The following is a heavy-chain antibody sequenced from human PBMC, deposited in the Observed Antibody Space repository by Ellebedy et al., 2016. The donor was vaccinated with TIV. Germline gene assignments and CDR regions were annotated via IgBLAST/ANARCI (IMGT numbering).Heavy chain of an antibody. CDR3: ARGGDYGGY. CDR1: GFTFSSYW. D-gene: IGHD4-17*01. CDR2: INTDGSSP. Sequence: PGGSLRLSCAASGFTFSSYWMHWVRQAPGKGLVWVSRINTDGSSPNYADSVKGRFTISRDNAKNTLYLQMNSLRAEDTAVYYCARGGDYGGYWGQGTLVTVSS. J-gene: IGHJ4*02. V-gene: IGHV3-74*01.